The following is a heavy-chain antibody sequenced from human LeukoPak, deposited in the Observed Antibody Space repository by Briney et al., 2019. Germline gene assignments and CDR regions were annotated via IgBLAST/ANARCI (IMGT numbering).Heavy chain of an antibody. D-gene: IGHD2-21*01. Sequence: SETLSLTCAVSGFSISSTYYGAWIRQTPGKGLEWIATITHSGNTYYISSLESRLTISLDTSKRHFSLRLTSVTAADTAVYYCARINAPVATFDYWDLGTLVAVSS. CDR3: ARINAPVATFDY. V-gene: IGHV4-38-2*01. CDR2: ITHSGNT. CDR1: GFSISSTYY. J-gene: IGHJ4*02.